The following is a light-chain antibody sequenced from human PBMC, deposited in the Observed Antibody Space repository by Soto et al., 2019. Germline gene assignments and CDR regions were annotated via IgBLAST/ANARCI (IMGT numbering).Light chain of an antibody. J-gene: IGKJ4*01. CDR2: AAS. Sequence: DIQMTQSPSSLSASVGDRVTITCRASQSIGIYLNWYQQKPGKAPKLLIYAASNIQSGVPARYSGSGSGTHFTHTISSLQPEDSATYYCQQSYSTPQLTFGGGTKVEIK. V-gene: IGKV1-39*01. CDR1: QSIGIY. CDR3: QQSYSTPQLT.